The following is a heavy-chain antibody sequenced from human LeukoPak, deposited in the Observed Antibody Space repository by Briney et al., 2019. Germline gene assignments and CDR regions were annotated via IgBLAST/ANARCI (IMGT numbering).Heavy chain of an antibody. CDR2: IYYSGST. Sequence: SETLSLTCTVSGGSISSSSYYWGWIRQPPGKGLEWIGSIYYSGSTYYNPSLKSRVTISVDTSKNQFSLKLSSVTAADTAVYYCARLAADILTGYSLNFDYWGQGTLVTVSS. V-gene: IGHV4-39*01. J-gene: IGHJ4*02. CDR3: ARLAADILTGYSLNFDY. CDR1: GGSISSSSYY. D-gene: IGHD3-9*01.